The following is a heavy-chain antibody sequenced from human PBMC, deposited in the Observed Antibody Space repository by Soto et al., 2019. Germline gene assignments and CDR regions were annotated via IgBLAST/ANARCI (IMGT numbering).Heavy chain of an antibody. V-gene: IGHV1-69*12. CDR1: GGTFSSYA. Sequence: QVQLVQSGAEVKKPGSSVKVSCKTSGGTFSSYAISWVRQAPGQGLEWMGGIIPMFGTANYAQKFQGRVTITAHESTSTNYMELSILSTEDKAVYYCARSRANNYDSRSYYYSTLNYWGQGTLVNGSS. J-gene: IGHJ4*02. CDR3: ARSRANNYDSRSYYYSTLNY. CDR2: IIPMFGTA. D-gene: IGHD3-22*01.